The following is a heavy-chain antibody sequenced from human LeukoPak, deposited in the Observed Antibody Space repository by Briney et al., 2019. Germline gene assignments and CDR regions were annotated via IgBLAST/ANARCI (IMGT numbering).Heavy chain of an antibody. Sequence: GRSLRLSCAASGFTFDDYAMHWVRQAPGKGLEWVSGISWNSGSIGYADSVKGRFTISRDNAKNSPYLQMNSLRDEDTASYYCANLGSAGCRRITSCSAYMDVWGKGTTVTVSS. V-gene: IGHV3-9*01. D-gene: IGHD2-2*01. CDR3: ANLGSAGCRRITSCSAYMDV. J-gene: IGHJ6*03. CDR1: GFTFDDYA. CDR2: ISWNSGSI.